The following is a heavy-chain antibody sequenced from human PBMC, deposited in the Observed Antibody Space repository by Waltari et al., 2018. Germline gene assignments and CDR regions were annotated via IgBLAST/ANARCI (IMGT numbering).Heavy chain of an antibody. V-gene: IGHV3-15*04. CDR2: SENNNDGGAI. Sequence: EVQLVESGGDLVKPGGSLRLSWAGSGFTFGTPWMNWVRQGPGKGLEWVGRSENNNDGGAIDYAAPVTGRFTISRDDSKNTLYLQMNSLHSGDTGVYYCTTDENSGNDASMDVWGQGTTVTVSS. D-gene: IGHD1-26*01. J-gene: IGHJ6*02. CDR3: TTDENSGNDASMDV. CDR1: GFTFGTPW.